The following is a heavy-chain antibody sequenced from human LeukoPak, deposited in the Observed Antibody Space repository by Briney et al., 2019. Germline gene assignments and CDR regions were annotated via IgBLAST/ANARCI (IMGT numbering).Heavy chain of an antibody. D-gene: IGHD3-10*01. J-gene: IGHJ6*02. CDR3: ARDRGWVGYYGSLTNYGMDV. V-gene: IGHV3-7*01. Sequence: PGGSLRLSCAASGFTFSSYWMSWVRQAPGKGLEWVANIKQDGSEKYYVDSVKGRFTISRDNAKNSLYLQMNSLRAEDTAVYYCARDRGWVGYYGSLTNYGMDVWGQGTTVTVSS. CDR1: GFTFSSYW. CDR2: IKQDGSEK.